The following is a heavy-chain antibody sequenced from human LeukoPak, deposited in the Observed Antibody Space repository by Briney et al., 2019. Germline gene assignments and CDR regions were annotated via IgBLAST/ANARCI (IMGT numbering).Heavy chain of an antibody. CDR2: INPNSGGT. V-gene: IGHV1-2*02. D-gene: IGHD2-15*01. J-gene: IGHJ4*02. CDR3: ARAYCSGGSCYSGRFDY. CDR1: GYTFTGYY. Sequence: ASVKVSCKASGYTFTGYYMHWVRQAPGQGLEWMGWINPNSGGTNYAQKFQGRVTMTRDTSISTAYMELSRLRSDDTAVYYCARAYCSGGSCYSGRFDYWGQGTLVTVSS.